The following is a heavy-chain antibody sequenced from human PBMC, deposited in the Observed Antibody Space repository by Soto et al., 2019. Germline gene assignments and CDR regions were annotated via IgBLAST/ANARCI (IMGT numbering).Heavy chain of an antibody. Sequence: SETLSLTCAVYGGSFSGYYWSWIRQPPGKGLEWIGEINHSGSTNYNPSLKSRVTISVDTSKNQFSLKLSSVTAADTAVYYCSRGEAAAGTSPPPSFDPWGQGTLVTVSS. D-gene: IGHD6-13*01. CDR3: SRGEAAAGTSPPPSFDP. CDR1: GGSFSGYY. J-gene: IGHJ5*02. V-gene: IGHV4-34*01. CDR2: INHSGST.